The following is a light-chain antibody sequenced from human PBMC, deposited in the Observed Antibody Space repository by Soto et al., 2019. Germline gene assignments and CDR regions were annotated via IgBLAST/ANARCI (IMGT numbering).Light chain of an antibody. CDR2: AAS. CDR3: QQGT. CDR1: QGISSY. J-gene: IGKJ1*01. V-gene: IGKV1-9*01. Sequence: DIQLTQSPSFLSASVGDRVTITCRASQGISSYLAWYQQKPGKAPKLLIYAASTLQSGVPSRFSGSGSGAEFTLTISSLQPEDFATYYCQQGTFGQGTKVEIK.